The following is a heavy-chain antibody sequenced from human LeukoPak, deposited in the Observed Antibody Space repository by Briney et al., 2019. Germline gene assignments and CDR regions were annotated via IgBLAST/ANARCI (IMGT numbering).Heavy chain of an antibody. CDR1: GFTFDDYA. J-gene: IGHJ4*02. CDR2: ISWNSGSI. Sequence: GGSLRLSCAASGFTFDDYAMHWVRQAPGRGLEWVSGISWNSGSIGYADSVKGRFTISRDNAKNSLYLQMNSLRAEDMALYYCAKDKGYSGYDYYFDYWGQGTLVTVSS. CDR3: AKDKGYSGYDYYFDY. D-gene: IGHD5-12*01. V-gene: IGHV3-9*03.